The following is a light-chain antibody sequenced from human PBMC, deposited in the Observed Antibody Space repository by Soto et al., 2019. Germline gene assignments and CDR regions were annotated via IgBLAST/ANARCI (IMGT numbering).Light chain of an antibody. V-gene: IGLV2-11*01. CDR1: SSDVGDYNY. Sequence: QSALTQPRSVSGYPGQSVTISCTGTSSDVGDYNYVSWYPQYPGKAPKLVIYDVSKRPSGVPDRFSGSKSGNTASLTISGLQAEDEADYYCCSFAGSYTFWVFGGGTKLTVL. CDR3: CSFAGSYTFWV. J-gene: IGLJ3*02. CDR2: DVS.